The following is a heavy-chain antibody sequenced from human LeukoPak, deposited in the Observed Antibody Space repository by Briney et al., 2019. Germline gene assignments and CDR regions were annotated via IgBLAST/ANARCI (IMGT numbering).Heavy chain of an antibody. CDR2: IMKDGSET. CDR1: GFSFRSYW. D-gene: IGHD5-24*01. Sequence: GGSLRLSCSASGFSFRSYWMTWARRAPGKGLEWVADIMKDGSETYYVDSVKGRFTISRDNAKNSVFLQMNSLRAEDTAVYYCARDSQFIGPLYWGQGTLVTVSS. J-gene: IGHJ4*02. CDR3: ARDSQFIGPLY. V-gene: IGHV3-7*01.